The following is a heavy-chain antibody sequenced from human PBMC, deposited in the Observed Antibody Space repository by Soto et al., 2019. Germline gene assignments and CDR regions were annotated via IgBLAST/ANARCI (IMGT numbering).Heavy chain of an antibody. CDR2: IYSNGGT. CDR3: VRQGIGALHGLVDV. D-gene: IGHD1-26*01. Sequence: QVQLQASGPGLVKPSDTLSLTCTVSGDSIGTYNWGWIRQPPGKRLEWIGYIYSNGGTSYNPALKSPVTLSADTSTNQFSLRLSSVTAADTAVYYCVRQGIGALHGLVDVWRQGTTVTVSS. V-gene: IGHV4-59*08. J-gene: IGHJ6*02. CDR1: GDSIGTYN.